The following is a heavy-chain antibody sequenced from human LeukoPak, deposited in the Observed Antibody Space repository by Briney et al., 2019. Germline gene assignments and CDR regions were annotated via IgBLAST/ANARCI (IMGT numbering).Heavy chain of an antibody. V-gene: IGHV3-64*01. J-gene: IGHJ6*02. CDR1: GFTFSSYA. D-gene: IGHD2-2*01. Sequence: PGGSLRLSCAASGFTFSSYAMHWVRQAPGKGLEYVSAISSNGGSTYYANSVKGRFTISRDNSKNTLYLQMGSLRAEDMAVYYCARGGIVVVPAAPRYGMDVWGQGTTVTVSS. CDR2: ISSNGGST. CDR3: ARGGIVVVPAAPRYGMDV.